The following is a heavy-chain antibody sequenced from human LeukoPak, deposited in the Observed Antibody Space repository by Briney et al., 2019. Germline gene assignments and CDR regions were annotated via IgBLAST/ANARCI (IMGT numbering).Heavy chain of an antibody. CDR2: INHSGST. J-gene: IGHJ4*02. D-gene: IGHD6-13*01. V-gene: IGHV4-34*01. CDR1: GGSFSGYY. Sequence: PSETLSLTCAVYGGSFSGYYWSWIRQPPGKGLEWIGEINHSGSTNYNPSLKSRVTISVDTFKNQFSLKLSSVTAADTAVYYCVGIAAAGILDYWGQGTLVTVSS. CDR3: VGIAAAGILDY.